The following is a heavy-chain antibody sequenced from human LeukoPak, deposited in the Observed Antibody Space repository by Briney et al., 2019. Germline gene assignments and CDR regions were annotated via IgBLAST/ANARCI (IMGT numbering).Heavy chain of an antibody. V-gene: IGHV3-7*03. J-gene: IGHJ4*02. Sequence: GGSLRLSCAASGFTFSSYWMNWVRQAPGKGLEWVANIKQDGSEKYYVDSVKGRFTISRDNAKNSLYLQMNSLRAEDTAVYYCGREGSYYDSSGYYSSFDYWGQGTLVTVSS. CDR3: GREGSYYDSSGYYSSFDY. CDR2: IKQDGSEK. D-gene: IGHD3-22*01. CDR1: GFTFSSYW.